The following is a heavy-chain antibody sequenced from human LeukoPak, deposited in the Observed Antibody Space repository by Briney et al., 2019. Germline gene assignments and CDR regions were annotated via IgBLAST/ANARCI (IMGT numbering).Heavy chain of an antibody. Sequence: PSETLSLTCTVSGGSISSYHWSWLRQPPGEGLEWIGFVYNTGNTNFNPSLKSRVTISIDTSQNQFSLKVSSVTAADHAAYYCAGRPADKTRAPLDYWGQGTLVTVSS. CDR3: AGRPADKTRAPLDY. D-gene: IGHD2-15*01. CDR2: VYNTGNT. CDR1: GGSISSYH. J-gene: IGHJ4*02. V-gene: IGHV4-59*01.